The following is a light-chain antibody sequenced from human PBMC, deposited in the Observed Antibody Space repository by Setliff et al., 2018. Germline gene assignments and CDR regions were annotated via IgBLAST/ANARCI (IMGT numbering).Light chain of an antibody. CDR3: CSYAGSSTLNYV. J-gene: IGLJ1*01. CDR1: SSDVGSYNL. Sequence: QSVLTQPASVSGSLGQSITISCIGTSSDVGSYNLVSWYQQHPGKAPKVMIYDVSKRPSGVSNRFSGSKSGNTASLTISGLQAEDEADYHCCSYAGSSTLNYVFGTGTKVTVL. CDR2: DVS. V-gene: IGLV2-23*02.